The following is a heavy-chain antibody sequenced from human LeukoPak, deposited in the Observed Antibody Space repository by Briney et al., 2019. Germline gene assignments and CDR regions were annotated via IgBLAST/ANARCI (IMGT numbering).Heavy chain of an antibody. D-gene: IGHD1/OR15-1a*01. CDR3: TRDREHGTQDS. Sequence: SETLSLTCTVSGGSISSYYWSWVRQPAGKGLEWIGRIYTRESTTYNPSLKSRVTMSVDTSKNQLSLNLNSVTAADTAVYFCTRDREHGTQDSWGQGTLVTVS. CDR1: GGSISSYY. CDR2: IYTREST. V-gene: IGHV4-4*07. J-gene: IGHJ4*02.